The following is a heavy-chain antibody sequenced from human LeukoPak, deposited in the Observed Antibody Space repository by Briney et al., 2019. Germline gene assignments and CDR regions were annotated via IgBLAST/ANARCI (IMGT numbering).Heavy chain of an antibody. V-gene: IGHV3-23*01. CDR1: GFTFSSYV. Sequence: PGGSLRLSCAASGFTFSSYVMSWVRQAPGKGLEWVSAFSGSGGGTYYADSVKGRFTISRDNSKNTLYLQMNSLRAEDTALYFCAKSGYNRFDYWGQGTLVTVSS. J-gene: IGHJ4*02. CDR2: FSGSGGGT. CDR3: AKSGYNRFDY. D-gene: IGHD5-24*01.